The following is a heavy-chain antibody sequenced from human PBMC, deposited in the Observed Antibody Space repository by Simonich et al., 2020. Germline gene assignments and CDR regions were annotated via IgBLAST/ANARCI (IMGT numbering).Heavy chain of an antibody. CDR3: ARLPDY. CDR2: IYYSGST. V-gene: IGHV4-59*01. Sequence: QVQLQESGPGLVKPSETLSLTCTVSGGSISSYYWSWIRQQPGKGLEWIGYIYYSGSTNYNPSLKSRVTISVDTSKNQFSLKLSSVTAADTAVYYCARLPDYWGQGTLVTVSS. CDR1: GGSISSYY. J-gene: IGHJ4*02.